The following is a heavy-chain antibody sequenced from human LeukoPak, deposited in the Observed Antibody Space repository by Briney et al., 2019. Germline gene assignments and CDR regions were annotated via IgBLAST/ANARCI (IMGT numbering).Heavy chain of an antibody. CDR2: MNPNSGNT. V-gene: IGHV1-8*01. CDR1: GYTFTSYD. CDR3: ARGRRLRGWYPNNWFDP. Sequence: ASVKVSCKASGYTFTSYDINWVRQATGQGLEWMGWMNPNSGNTGYAQKFQGRVTMARNTSISTAYMELSSLRSEDTAVYYCARGRRLRGWYPNNWFDPWGQGTLVTVSS. D-gene: IGHD6-19*01. J-gene: IGHJ5*02.